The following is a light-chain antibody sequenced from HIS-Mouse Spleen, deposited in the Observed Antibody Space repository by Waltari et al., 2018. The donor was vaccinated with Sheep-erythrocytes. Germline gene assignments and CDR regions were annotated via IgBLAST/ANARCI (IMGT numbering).Light chain of an antibody. J-gene: IGLJ2*01. V-gene: IGLV3-1*01. CDR2: QDS. CDR3: QAWDSSSAVV. Sequence: SYELTQPPSVSVSPGQTASITCSGDKLGDKYACWYQQKPGQSPVLVIYQDSKRPSGIPERFSGSNSRHTATLTISGTQAMDEADYYCQAWDSSSAVVFGGGTKLTVL. CDR1: KLGDKY.